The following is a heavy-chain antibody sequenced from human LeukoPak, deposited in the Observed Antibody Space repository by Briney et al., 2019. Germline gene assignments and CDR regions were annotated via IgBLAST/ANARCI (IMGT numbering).Heavy chain of an antibody. CDR1: GGSISNTNW. J-gene: IGHJ4*02. V-gene: IGHV4-4*02. CDR3: AREGGPYRPLDY. Sequence: KPSGTLSLTCGVSGGSISNTNWWTWVRQPPGKGLEWIGEVGLLGRTNYNPSLKSRVAISVDKSENHISLWLTSVTAADTAVYYCAREGGPYRPLDYSGQGTLVTVSS. CDR2: VGLLGRT.